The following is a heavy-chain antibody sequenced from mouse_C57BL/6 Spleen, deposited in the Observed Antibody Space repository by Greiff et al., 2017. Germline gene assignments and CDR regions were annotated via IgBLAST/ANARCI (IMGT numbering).Heavy chain of an antibody. CDR2: ISGGGGNT. V-gene: IGHV5-9*01. Sequence: DVQLVESGGGLVKPGGSLKLSCAASGFTFSSYTMSWVRQTPEKRLEWVATISGGGGNTYYPDSVKGRFTISRDNAKNTLYLQMSSLRSEDTALYYCARHGDDYALFAYWGQGTLVTVSA. CDR3: ARHGDDYALFAY. CDR1: GFTFSSYT. J-gene: IGHJ3*01. D-gene: IGHD2-4*01.